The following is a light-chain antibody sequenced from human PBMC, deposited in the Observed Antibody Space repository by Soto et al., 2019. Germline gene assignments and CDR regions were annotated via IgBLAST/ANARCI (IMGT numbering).Light chain of an antibody. CDR2: DAS. J-gene: IGKJ5*01. CDR1: QSFRGL. Sequence: VLTQSPVTLSLSPGESATLSCRASQSFRGLLAWYQQKPGQAPRLLIYDASNRATGIPPRFSGSGSGTDFTLTISSLEPEDSAVYYCQQRHMWPITFGQGTRLEIK. V-gene: IGKV3-11*01. CDR3: QQRHMWPIT.